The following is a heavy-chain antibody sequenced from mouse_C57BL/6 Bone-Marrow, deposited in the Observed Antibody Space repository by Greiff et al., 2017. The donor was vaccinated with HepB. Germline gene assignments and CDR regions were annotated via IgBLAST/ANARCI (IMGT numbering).Heavy chain of an antibody. CDR2: ILPGSGST. CDR1: GYTFTGYW. CDR3: ARYGITTVVATLDFDV. J-gene: IGHJ1*03. Sequence: QVQLQQSGAELMKPGASVKLSCKATGYTFTGYWIEWVKQRPGHGLEWIGEILPGSGSTNYNEKFKGKATFTADTSSNTAYMQLSSLTTEDSAIYYCARYGITTVVATLDFDVWGTGTTVTVSS. V-gene: IGHV1-9*01. D-gene: IGHD1-1*01.